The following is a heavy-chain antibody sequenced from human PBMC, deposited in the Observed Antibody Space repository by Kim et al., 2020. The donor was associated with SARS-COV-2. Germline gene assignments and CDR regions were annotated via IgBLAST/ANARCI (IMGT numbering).Heavy chain of an antibody. D-gene: IGHD3-9*01. Sequence: GGSLRLSCAASGFTFSSYGMHWVRQAPGKGLEWVAVISYDGSNKYYADSVKGRFTISRDNSKNTLYLQMNSLRAEDTAVYYCAKGTERYFDWLLIDYWGQGTLVTVSS. J-gene: IGHJ4*02. CDR1: GFTFSSYG. CDR3: AKGTERYFDWLLIDY. V-gene: IGHV3-30*18. CDR2: ISYDGSNK.